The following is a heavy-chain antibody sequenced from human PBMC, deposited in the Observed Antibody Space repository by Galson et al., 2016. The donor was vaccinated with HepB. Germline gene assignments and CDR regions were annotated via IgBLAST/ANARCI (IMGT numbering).Heavy chain of an antibody. D-gene: IGHD3-22*01. V-gene: IGHV3-74*01. Sequence: SLRLSCAASGFTFSSYWMHWVRQAPGKGLEWVSRIKRDGNKTSCVDSVKGRFTISRDNAKNTLYLQLNSLRGEDTAVYYCASRVGPRSGYYHTDAFHIWGQGLMAT. CDR3: ASRVGPRSGYYHTDAFHI. CDR1: GFTFSSYW. CDR2: IKRDGNKT. J-gene: IGHJ3*02.